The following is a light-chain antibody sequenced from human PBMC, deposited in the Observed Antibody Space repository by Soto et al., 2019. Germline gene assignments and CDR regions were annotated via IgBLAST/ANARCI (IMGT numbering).Light chain of an antibody. Sequence: QSALTQPASVSGSPEQSITISCTGTSSDIGGHNYVSWYQHHPGKAPKVIIYEVSDRPSGISDRFSGSTSGNTASLTISGLQAEDEADYYCSSYTSSNTWVFGGGTKLTVL. CDR2: EVS. V-gene: IGLV2-14*01. CDR1: SSDIGGHNY. CDR3: SSYTSSNTWV. J-gene: IGLJ3*02.